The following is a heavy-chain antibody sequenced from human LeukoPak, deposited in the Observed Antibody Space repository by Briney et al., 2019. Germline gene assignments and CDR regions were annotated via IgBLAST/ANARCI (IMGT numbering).Heavy chain of an antibody. CDR2: ISWNSGSI. V-gene: IGHV3-9*01. J-gene: IGHJ4*02. CDR1: GFTFDDYA. CDR3: ARSITMVRAPDY. Sequence: GRSLRLSCAASGFTFDDYAMHWVRQAPGKGLEWVSGISWNSGSIGYADSVKGRFTISRDNAKNSLYLQMNSLRAKDTALYYCARSITMVRAPDYWGQGTLVTVSS. D-gene: IGHD3-10*01.